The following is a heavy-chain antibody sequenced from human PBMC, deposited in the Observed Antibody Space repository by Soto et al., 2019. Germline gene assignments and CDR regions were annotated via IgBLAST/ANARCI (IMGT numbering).Heavy chain of an antibody. CDR2: IWYDGSNK. V-gene: IGHV3-33*01. J-gene: IGHJ4*02. CDR3: ARDDSSGSVFDY. CDR1: GFTFSSYG. Sequence: QVQLVESGGGVVQPGRSLRLSCAASGFTFSSYGMHWVRQAPGKGLEWVAVIWYDGSNKYYADSVKGRFTISRDNSKNTRYLQMNSLRAEDTAVYYCARDDSSGSVFDYWGQGTLVTVSS. D-gene: IGHD3-22*01.